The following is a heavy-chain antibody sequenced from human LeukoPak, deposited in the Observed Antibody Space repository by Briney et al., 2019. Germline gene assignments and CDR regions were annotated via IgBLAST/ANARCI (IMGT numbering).Heavy chain of an antibody. J-gene: IGHJ3*02. D-gene: IGHD6-19*01. CDR2: IIPIFGTA. V-gene: IGHV1-69*13. CDR3: ARGSEYSSGWYDAFDI. Sequence: ASVKVSCKASGFTFTSHDYNWVRQATGQGLEWMGGIIPIFGTANYAQKFQGRVTITADESTSTAYMELSSLRSEDTAVYYCARGSEYSSGWYDAFDIWGQGTMVTVSS. CDR1: GFTFTSHD.